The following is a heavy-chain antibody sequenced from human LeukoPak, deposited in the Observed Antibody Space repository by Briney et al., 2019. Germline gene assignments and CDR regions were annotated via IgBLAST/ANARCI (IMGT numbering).Heavy chain of an antibody. V-gene: IGHV4-31*03. D-gene: IGHD4-17*01. CDR1: GGSISSGGYY. J-gene: IGHJ4*02. Sequence: PSETLSLTCTVSGGSISSGGYYWSWIRQHPGKGLEWIGYIYYSGSTYYNPSLKSRVTISVDTSKNQFSLKLSSVTAADTAVYYCARGGRTLIDYGDYVWGQGTLVTVSS. CDR2: IYYSGST. CDR3: ARGGRTLIDYGDYV.